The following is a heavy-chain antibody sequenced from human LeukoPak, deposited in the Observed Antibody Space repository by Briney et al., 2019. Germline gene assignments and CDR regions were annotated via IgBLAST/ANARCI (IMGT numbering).Heavy chain of an antibody. CDR1: GFSFRSHW. D-gene: IGHD5-24*01. CDR3: ARDNVPAGMALDY. Sequence: GGSLRLSCAASGFSFRSHWMTWVRQAPGKWLEWVANINQDGREKYYVDSVKGRFTVSRDNTKNSLYLQMNSLRAEDTAVYYCARDNVPAGMALDYWGQGNLVTVSS. CDR2: INQDGREK. V-gene: IGHV3-7*01. J-gene: IGHJ4*02.